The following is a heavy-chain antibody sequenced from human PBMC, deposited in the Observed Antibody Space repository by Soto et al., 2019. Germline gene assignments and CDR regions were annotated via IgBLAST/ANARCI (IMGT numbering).Heavy chain of an antibody. V-gene: IGHV1-69*06. CDR2: IIPMLGTP. D-gene: IGHD3-22*01. Sequence: QVQLVQSGAEVKKPGSSVKVSCKVSGDTFSMYSISWVRQAPGQGLEWLGGIIPMLGTPSYAQRFQDRVTITADKDTTTSYMELSSLRSEDTAVYYCARERSRYDRSGYYRPDYWCQGTLVTVSS. J-gene: IGHJ4*02. CDR1: GDTFSMYS. CDR3: ARERSRYDRSGYYRPDY.